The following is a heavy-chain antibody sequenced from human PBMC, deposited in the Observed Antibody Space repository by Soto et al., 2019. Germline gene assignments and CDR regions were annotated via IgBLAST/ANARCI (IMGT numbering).Heavy chain of an antibody. CDR3: AREPNYYRAFDI. Sequence: QVQLQQSGPGLVEPSQTLSLTCVISGDSVSTNSADWNWIRQSPSRGLEWLGRTYYRSKWYNDFAVSVKSRVTINPDTSMNQFSLQLNSVTPEDTAVYYCAREPNYYRAFDIWGLGTMVTVSS. V-gene: IGHV6-1*01. J-gene: IGHJ3*02. CDR1: GDSVSTNSAD. D-gene: IGHD3-10*01. CDR2: TYYRSKWYN.